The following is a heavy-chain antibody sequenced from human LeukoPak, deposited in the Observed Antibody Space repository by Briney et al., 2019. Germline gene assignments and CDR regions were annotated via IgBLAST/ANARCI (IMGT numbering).Heavy chain of an antibody. J-gene: IGHJ5*02. CDR1: GYTLTGHY. CDR2: INVNTGGT. Sequence: ASVKVSCKASGYTLTGHYLHWVRQAPGPGLQWLGWINVNTGGTSYAQNFQGRLTLTRDTSISTAYIELSGLRSDDTAVYYCARKYYDSSGFRAWGQGTLVTVSS. CDR3: ARKYYDSSGFRA. V-gene: IGHV1-2*02. D-gene: IGHD3-22*01.